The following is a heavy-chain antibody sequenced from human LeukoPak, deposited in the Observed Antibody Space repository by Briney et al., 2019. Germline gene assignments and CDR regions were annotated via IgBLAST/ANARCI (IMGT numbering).Heavy chain of an antibody. V-gene: IGHV3-23*01. D-gene: IGHD6-19*01. J-gene: IGHJ3*02. CDR2: ISGSDGST. CDR1: GFTFSNYA. CDR3: AKVILTYDSGWYGDAFDI. Sequence: GGSLRLSCAASGFTFSNYAMSWVRQAPGKGLEWVSTISGSDGSTYYADSVKGRFTIPRDNSKNTLYLQMNSLRAEDTAVYYCAKVILTYDSGWYGDAFDIWGQGTMVTVSS.